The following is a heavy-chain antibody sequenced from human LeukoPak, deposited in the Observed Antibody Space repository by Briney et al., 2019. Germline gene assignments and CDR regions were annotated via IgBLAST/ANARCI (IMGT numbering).Heavy chain of an antibody. V-gene: IGHV1-2*02. J-gene: IGHJ4*02. CDR2: INPNSGGT. Sequence: ASGKVSCKASGYTFTVYDMHWVRQAPGQGREWRGGINPNSGGTNYAQKFQGRVTMTRDTSIRTAYMELSRLRSADTAVYYCARGRRSWYYFDYWGQGTLVTVSS. D-gene: IGHD6-13*01. CDR1: GYTFTVYD. CDR3: ARGRRSWYYFDY.